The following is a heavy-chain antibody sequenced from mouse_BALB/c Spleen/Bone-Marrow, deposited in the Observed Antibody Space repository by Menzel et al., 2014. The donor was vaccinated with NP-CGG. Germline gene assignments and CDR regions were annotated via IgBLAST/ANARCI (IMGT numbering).Heavy chain of an antibody. D-gene: IGHD1-1*01. CDR1: GFNIKDYY. J-gene: IGHJ2*01. CDR2: IDPENGNT. Sequence: EVKLMESGAELVRPGALVKLSCKASGFNIKDYYMHWVIQRPEQGLEWIGWIDPENGNTIYDPKFQGKASITADTSSNTAYLQLSSLTSEDTAVYYCARCYGSSFDYWGQGTTLTVSS. CDR3: ARCYGSSFDY. V-gene: IGHV14-1*02.